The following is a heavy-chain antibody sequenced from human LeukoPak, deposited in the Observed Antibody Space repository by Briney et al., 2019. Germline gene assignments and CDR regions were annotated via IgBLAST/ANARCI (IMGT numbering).Heavy chain of an antibody. J-gene: IGHJ4*02. D-gene: IGHD4-17*01. V-gene: IGHV3-11*03. CDR2: ISSSSSHT. CDR1: GFTFSDYY. CDR3: ARGVTTTDY. Sequence: GESLKISCAASGFTFSDYYMSWIRQSPGKGLEWVSYISSSSSHTNYADSVKGRFTISRDNAKNSLYLQMNSLRAEDTAVYYCARGVTTTDYWGQGTLVTVSS.